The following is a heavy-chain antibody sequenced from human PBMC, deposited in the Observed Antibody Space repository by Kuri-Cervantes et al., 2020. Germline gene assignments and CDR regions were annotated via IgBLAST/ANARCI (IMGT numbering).Heavy chain of an antibody. CDR1: GFTFDDYA. D-gene: IGHD6-13*01. Sequence: SLKISCAASGFTFDDYAMHWVRQAPGKGLEWVSGISWNSGSIGYADSVKGRFTISRDNSKNTLYLQMNSLRAEDTAVYYCARGRRYSSSRYPIVSAYDAFDIWGQGTMVTVSS. J-gene: IGHJ3*02. V-gene: IGHV3-9*01. CDR2: ISWNSGSI. CDR3: ARGRRYSSSRYPIVSAYDAFDI.